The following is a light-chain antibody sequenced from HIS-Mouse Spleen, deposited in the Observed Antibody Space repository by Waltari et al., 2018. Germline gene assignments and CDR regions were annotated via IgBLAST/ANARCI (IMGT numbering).Light chain of an antibody. Sequence: DIQMTQSPSFLSASVGDRVTITCRASQSISSYLNWYQQKPGKAPKLLIYAASSLQSGVPSRFSGSGSGTDFTLTISSLQPEDFATYYCQQLNSYPPTFGQGTKVEIK. J-gene: IGKJ1*01. CDR3: QQLNSYPPT. CDR1: QSISSY. V-gene: IGKV1-39*01. CDR2: AAS.